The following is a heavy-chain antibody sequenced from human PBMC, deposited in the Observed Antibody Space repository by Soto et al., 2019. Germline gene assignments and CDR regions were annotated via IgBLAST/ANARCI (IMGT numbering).Heavy chain of an antibody. V-gene: IGHV3-30*18. Sequence: PGGSLRLSCVASGFTFSAYGMHWVRQAPGKGLEWVAVISYDGNNIYHADSVKGRFTISRDKSKNTLYLQMNSLRVEDTAVYYCAKVGAVSYDYWGQGALVTVSS. CDR3: AKVGAVSYDY. D-gene: IGHD3-10*01. J-gene: IGHJ4*02. CDR1: GFTFSAYG. CDR2: ISYDGNNI.